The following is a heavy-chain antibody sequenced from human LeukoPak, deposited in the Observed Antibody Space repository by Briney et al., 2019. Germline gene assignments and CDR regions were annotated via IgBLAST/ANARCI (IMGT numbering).Heavy chain of an antibody. V-gene: IGHV1-18*04. Sequence: ASVKVSCKASGYTFTGYYMHWVRQAPGQGLEWMGWISAYNGNTNYAQKLQGRVTMTTDTSTSTAYMELRSLRSDDTAVYYCASIAVAGTIQYWGQGTLVTVSS. CDR1: GYTFTGYY. CDR3: ASIAVAGTIQY. D-gene: IGHD6-19*01. CDR2: ISAYNGNT. J-gene: IGHJ4*02.